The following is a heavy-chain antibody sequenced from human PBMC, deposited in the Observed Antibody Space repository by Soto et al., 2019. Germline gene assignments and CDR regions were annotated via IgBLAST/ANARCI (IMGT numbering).Heavy chain of an antibody. D-gene: IGHD6-13*01. V-gene: IGHV6-1*01. J-gene: IGHJ6*02. CDR3: ARDRLEDVGSSSWFSPLYYSYGMDV. CDR2: TYYRSKWYN. CDR1: GDSVSSNSAA. Sequence: PSQTLSLTCAISGDSVSSNSAAWNWIRQSPSRGLEWLGRTYYRSKWYNDYAVSVKSRITINPDTSKNQFSLQLNSVTPEDTAVYYCARDRLEDVGSSSWFSPLYYSYGMDVWGQGTTVTVS.